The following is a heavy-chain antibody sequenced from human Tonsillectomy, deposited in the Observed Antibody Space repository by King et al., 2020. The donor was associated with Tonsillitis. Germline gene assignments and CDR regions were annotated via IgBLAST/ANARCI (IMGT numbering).Heavy chain of an antibody. CDR1: GYTFTNFY. Sequence: QLVQSGAEVKKPGASVKVSCKTSGYTFTNFYLHWVRQAPGQGLEWMGIINPSGGATNYAQNFQGRVTMTRDTSTSIVYMEVRSLRSEDTALYYCARGKLAIAARPSVSFDYWGQGTLVTVSS. CDR3: ARGKLAIAARPSVSFDY. CDR2: INPSGGAT. D-gene: IGHD6-6*01. V-gene: IGHV1-46*03. J-gene: IGHJ4*02.